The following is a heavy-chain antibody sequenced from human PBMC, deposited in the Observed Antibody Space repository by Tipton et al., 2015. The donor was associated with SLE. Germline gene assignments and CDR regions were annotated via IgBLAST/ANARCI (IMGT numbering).Heavy chain of an antibody. J-gene: IGHJ3*02. CDR1: TYSITSGYY. CDR2: IYHTGNT. V-gene: IGHV4-38-2*01. D-gene: IGHD6-19*01. CDR3: ARHVAGDRGDEAFDM. Sequence: TLSLTCAVSTYSITSGYYWGWIRQPPGKGLEWLGSIYHTGNTYYNPSLKSRLSISVDTSKNQFSLNLSSVTATDTAVYYCARHVAGDRGDEAFDMWGQGTMVTVSS.